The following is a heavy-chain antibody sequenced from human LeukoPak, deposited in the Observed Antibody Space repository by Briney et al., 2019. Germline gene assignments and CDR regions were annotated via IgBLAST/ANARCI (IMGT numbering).Heavy chain of an antibody. Sequence: GGSLRLSCAASGFTFTNYGMSWVRQAPGKGLEWVSAISGSGGSTYYADSVKGRFTISRDNSKNTLYLQMNSLRAEDTAVYYCAKGGKYSSSWYFDYWGQGTLVTVSS. J-gene: IGHJ4*02. CDR1: GFTFTNYG. D-gene: IGHD6-13*01. CDR2: ISGSGGST. V-gene: IGHV3-23*01. CDR3: AKGGKYSSSWYFDY.